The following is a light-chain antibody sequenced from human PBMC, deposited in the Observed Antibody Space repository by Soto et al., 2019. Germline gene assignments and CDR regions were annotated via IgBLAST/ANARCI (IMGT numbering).Light chain of an antibody. CDR3: QQYGSSGT. CDR1: QSVSNNY. J-gene: IGKJ1*01. Sequence: EIVLTQSPGTLSLSPGESTTLSCRASQSVSNNYLAWYQQKPGQAPRLLIYGASNRATGIQDRFSGSGSGTDSTLTIRRLEPEDFAVYYCQQYGSSGTCGQGTKVDIK. V-gene: IGKV3-20*01. CDR2: GAS.